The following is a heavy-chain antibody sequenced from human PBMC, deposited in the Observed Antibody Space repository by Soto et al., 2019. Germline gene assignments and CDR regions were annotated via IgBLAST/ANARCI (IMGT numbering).Heavy chain of an antibody. D-gene: IGHD2-15*01. J-gene: IGHJ6*02. Sequence: GESLKISCKGSGYSFTSYWIGWVRQMPGKGLEWMGIIYPGDSDTRYSPSFQGQVTISADKSISTAYLQWNSLKASDTAMYYCARLVLVVAAPGGMDVWGQGTTVTVSS. V-gene: IGHV5-51*01. CDR3: ARLVLVVAAPGGMDV. CDR1: GYSFTSYW. CDR2: IYPGDSDT.